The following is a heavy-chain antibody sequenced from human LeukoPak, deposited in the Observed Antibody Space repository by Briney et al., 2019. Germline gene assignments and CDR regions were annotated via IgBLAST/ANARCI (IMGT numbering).Heavy chain of an antibody. CDR3: AKDYYYDSSGYYYGDAFDI. V-gene: IGHV3-23*01. D-gene: IGHD3-22*01. J-gene: IGHJ3*02. CDR2: ISGSCGTT. CDR1: GFTFSAYA. Sequence: GGSLRLSCAASGFTFSAYAMAWVRQAPGKGLEWVSTISGSCGTTYSADSVKGRFTISRDNSKNILYLQVNSLRAGDTAVYYCAKDYYYDSSGYYYGDAFDIWGQGTMVTVSS.